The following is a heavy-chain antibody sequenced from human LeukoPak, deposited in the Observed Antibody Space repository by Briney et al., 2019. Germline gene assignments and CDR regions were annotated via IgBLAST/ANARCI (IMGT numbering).Heavy chain of an antibody. CDR2: IWYDGSNK. CDR1: GFTFSSYG. Sequence: GRSLRLSCAASGFTFSSYGMHWVRQAPGKGLEWVAVIWYDGSNKYYADSVKGRFTISRDNSKNTLYLQMNSLRAEDTAVYYCARDGWSGYPADYWGQGTLVTVSS. D-gene: IGHD3-3*01. V-gene: IGHV3-30*19. CDR3: ARDGWSGYPADY. J-gene: IGHJ4*02.